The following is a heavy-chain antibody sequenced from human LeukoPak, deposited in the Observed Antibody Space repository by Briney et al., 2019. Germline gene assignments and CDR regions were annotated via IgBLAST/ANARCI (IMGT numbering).Heavy chain of an antibody. J-gene: IGHJ4*02. CDR3: VRYDSSGN. Sequence: GRPLRLSCAASGFTVSSNYMSWVRQAPGKGLEWVAVIHSGGSTYYSDSVKGRFTISRDNSKNTVYLQMNSLRAEDTAVYYCVRYDSSGNWGQGTLVTVSS. V-gene: IGHV3-53*01. CDR1: GFTVSSNY. D-gene: IGHD3-22*01. CDR2: IHSGGST.